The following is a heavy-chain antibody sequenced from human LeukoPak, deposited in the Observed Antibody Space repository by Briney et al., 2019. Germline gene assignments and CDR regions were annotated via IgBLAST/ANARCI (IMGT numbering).Heavy chain of an antibody. CDR3: ARDGRARGYSGYGENAFDI. Sequence: GGSLRLSCAASGFTFDDYGMSWVRQAPGKGLEWVSGINWNGGSTGYADSVKGRFTISRDNAKNSLYLQMNSLRAEDTALYHCARDGRARGYSGYGENAFDIWGQGTMVTVSS. CDR2: INWNGGST. J-gene: IGHJ3*02. CDR1: GFTFDDYG. D-gene: IGHD5-12*01. V-gene: IGHV3-20*01.